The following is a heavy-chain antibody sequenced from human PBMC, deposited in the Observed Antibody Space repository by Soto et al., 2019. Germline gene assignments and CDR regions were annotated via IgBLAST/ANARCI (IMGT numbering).Heavy chain of an antibody. J-gene: IGHJ4*02. D-gene: IGHD6-19*01. CDR2: SKNKGNRFTT. CDR1: GFTFNDHY. V-gene: IGHV3-72*01. CDR3: ASPQRRTGVWSYY. Sequence: EVQLVESGGGLVQPGGSLRLACASSGFTFNDHYMDWVRQAPGQGLEWIGRSKNKGNRFTTEYAASVEGRFTVSRDDFASSFYLQMSGLRTEDTAVYYCASPQRRTGVWSYYCGQGTLVTVSS.